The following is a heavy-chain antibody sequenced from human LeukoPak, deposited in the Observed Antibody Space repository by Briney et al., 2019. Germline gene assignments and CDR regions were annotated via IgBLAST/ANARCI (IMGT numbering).Heavy chain of an antibody. CDR1: AGSISSNSYY. CDR2: IYYSGST. D-gene: IGHD2-8*01. J-gene: IGHJ4*02. Sequence: SETLSLTCTVSAGSISSNSYYWGWIRQPPGKGLQWIGSIYYSGSTYYNPSLKSRVTISVDTSKNQFSLKLNSVTAADTAVYYCARVSVHGYSDYWGQGTLVTVSS. CDR3: ARVSVHGYSDY. V-gene: IGHV4-39*01.